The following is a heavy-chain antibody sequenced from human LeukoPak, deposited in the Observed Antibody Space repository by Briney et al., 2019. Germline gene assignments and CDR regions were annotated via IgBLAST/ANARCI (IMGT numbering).Heavy chain of an antibody. CDR3: ARDLGQWLGDSYYYYMDV. CDR2: IYHSGST. D-gene: IGHD6-19*01. J-gene: IGHJ6*03. Sequence: SGTLSLTCAVSGGSISRSNWWSWIRQPPGKGLEWIGEIYHSGSTNYNPSLKSRVTISVDKSKNQFSLKLSSVTAADTAVYFCARDLGQWLGDSYYYYMDVWGKGTTVTISS. CDR1: GGSISRSNW. V-gene: IGHV4-4*02.